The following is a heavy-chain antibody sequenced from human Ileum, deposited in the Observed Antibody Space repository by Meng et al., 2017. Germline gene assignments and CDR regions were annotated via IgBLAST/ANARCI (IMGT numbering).Heavy chain of an antibody. D-gene: IGHD1-26*01. CDR2: IHYSGST. CDR3: ARRIRGGSYLG. Sequence: VQLQQWGAGMLKPSETLSLTCNVYGDSFTDYYWNWIRQPPGKGLEWIGEIHYSGSTNYNPSLESRVTISEDTSQKQFSRRLSSVTAADTAVYYCARRIRGGSYLGWGQGTLVTVSS. V-gene: IGHV4-34*01. J-gene: IGHJ4*02. CDR1: GDSFTDYY.